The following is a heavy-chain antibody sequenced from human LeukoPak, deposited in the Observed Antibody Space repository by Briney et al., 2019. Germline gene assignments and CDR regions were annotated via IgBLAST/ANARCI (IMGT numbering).Heavy chain of an antibody. CDR3: ARVVVRDANNYKDY. CDR1: GFTVSSNY. V-gene: IGHV3-53*01. CDR2: IYSGGST. J-gene: IGHJ4*02. D-gene: IGHD5-24*01. Sequence: GGSLRLSCAASGFTVSSNYMSWVRQAPGKGLEWVSVIYSGGSTYYADSVKGRFTISRDNSKNTLYLQMNSLRAEDTAVYYCARVVVRDANNYKDYWGQGTLVTVSS.